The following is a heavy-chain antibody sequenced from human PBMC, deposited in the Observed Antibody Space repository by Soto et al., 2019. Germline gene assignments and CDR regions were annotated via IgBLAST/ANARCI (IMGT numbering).Heavy chain of an antibody. V-gene: IGHV1-8*01. CDR2: MNTNSGNT. Sequence: QVQLVQSEAEVKKPGASVKVSCKASGYTFTSYDINWVRQATGQGLEWMGWMNTNSGNTGYAQKFQGRVTMTRNTSISTAYMELSSLRSEDTAVYYCARERTGTTSMDVWGQGTTVTVSS. CDR3: ARERTGTTSMDV. CDR1: GYTFTSYD. D-gene: IGHD1-1*01. J-gene: IGHJ6*02.